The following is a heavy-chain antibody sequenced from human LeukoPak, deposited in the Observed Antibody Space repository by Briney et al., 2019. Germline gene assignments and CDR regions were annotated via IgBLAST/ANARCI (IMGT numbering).Heavy chain of an antibody. V-gene: IGHV3-73*01. D-gene: IGHD2-2*01. CDR2: IRSKANSYAT. Sequence: PGGSLRLSCAASGFTFSDSAMHWVRQASGKGLEWVGRIRSKANSYATAYAASVKGRFTISRDDSKNTAYLQMNSLRAEDTAVYYCANIFCSSTSCPDYWGQGTLVTVSS. CDR1: GFTFSDSA. CDR3: ANIFCSSTSCPDY. J-gene: IGHJ4*02.